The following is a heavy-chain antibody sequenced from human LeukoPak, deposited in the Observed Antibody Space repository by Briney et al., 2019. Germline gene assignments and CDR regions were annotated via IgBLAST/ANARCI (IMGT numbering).Heavy chain of an antibody. CDR1: GYSISSGYY. V-gene: IGHV4-38-2*02. CDR2: IYHSGTT. Sequence: RSSETLSLTCTVSGYSISSGYYWAWIRQPPGKGLEWIGCIYHSGTTYYNPSLKSRITISVDTSKNQFSLKLSSVTAADTAMYYCARDQPYMDVWGKGTTVTVSS. CDR3: ARDQPYMDV. J-gene: IGHJ6*03.